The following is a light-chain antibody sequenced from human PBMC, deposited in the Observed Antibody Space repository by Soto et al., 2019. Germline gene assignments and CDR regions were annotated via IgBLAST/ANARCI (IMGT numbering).Light chain of an antibody. CDR1: SSNIGSNY. CDR3: ASWDDSLSGPV. J-gene: IGLJ3*02. CDR2: RSD. V-gene: IGLV1-47*01. Sequence: QSVLTQPPSASGTPGQRVTISCSGSSSNIGSNYVYWYQQLPGTAPKLLIYRSDRRPSGVPDRFSGSKSGSSVSLAISGLRPEDEADYYCASWDDSLSGPVFGGGTKLTVL.